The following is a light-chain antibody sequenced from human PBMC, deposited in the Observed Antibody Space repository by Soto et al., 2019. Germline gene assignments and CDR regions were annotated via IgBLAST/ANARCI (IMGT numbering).Light chain of an antibody. J-gene: IGLJ1*01. CDR1: SNDIGNYNY. CDR3: TSYTTISTLYV. CDR2: EVS. Sequence: QSVLTQPASVSGSPGQSITISCTGTSNDIGNYNYVSWYQQHPGKAPKVMIYEVSNRPSGISNRFSGSKSGNTASLTISGFQAEDEADYYCTSYTTISTLYVFGSGTKVTVL. V-gene: IGLV2-14*01.